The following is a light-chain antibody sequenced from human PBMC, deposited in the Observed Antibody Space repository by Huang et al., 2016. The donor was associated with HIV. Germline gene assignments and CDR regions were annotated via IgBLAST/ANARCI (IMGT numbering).Light chain of an antibody. J-gene: IGKJ2*01. V-gene: IGKV6-21*02. CDR3: HQSSSLPYT. CDR1: QNIGNS. CDR2: YAS. Sequence: EIVLTQSPDVQSVTPKEKITITCRASQNIGNSLHWYQQKPDQSPQLLIKYASQTISGVPSRFSGSGSGTDFTLTINTPEAGDAATYYCHQSSSLPYTFGQGTKLEIK.